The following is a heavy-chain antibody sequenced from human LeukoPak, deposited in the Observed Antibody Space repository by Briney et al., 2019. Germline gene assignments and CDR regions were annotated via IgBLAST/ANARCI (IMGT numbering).Heavy chain of an antibody. V-gene: IGHV4-34*01. J-gene: IGHJ6*02. CDR2: INHSGST. D-gene: IGHD6-6*01. Sequence: PSETLSLTCAVYGGSFSGYYWSWIRQPPGKGLEWIGEINHSGSTNYNPSLKSRVTISVDTSKNQFSLKLSSVTAADTAMYYCARGYSSSSGHGMDVWGQGTTVTVSS. CDR3: ARGYSSSSGHGMDV. CDR1: GGSFSGYY.